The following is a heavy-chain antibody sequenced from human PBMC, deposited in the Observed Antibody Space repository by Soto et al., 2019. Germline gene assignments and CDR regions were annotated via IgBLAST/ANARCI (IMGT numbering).Heavy chain of an antibody. D-gene: IGHD6-6*01. CDR3: ASISSSDYVSFDY. J-gene: IGHJ4*02. V-gene: IGHV4-59*01. CDR2: IYHSGNT. Sequence: SETLSLTCTVSVGSISGYYWSWMREAPGKGLEWIGYIYHSGNTNYNPSLKSRVTISVDTSKNQFSLKLSSVTAADTAVYYCASISSSDYVSFDYWGQGTLVTVSS. CDR1: VGSISGYY.